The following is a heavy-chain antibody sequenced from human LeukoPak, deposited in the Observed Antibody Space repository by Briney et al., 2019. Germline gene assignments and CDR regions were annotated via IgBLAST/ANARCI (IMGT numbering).Heavy chain of an antibody. V-gene: IGHV4-59*08. J-gene: IGHJ4*02. CDR2: IYYTGST. CDR1: GGSISGYY. CDR3: AEASEWSINY. Sequence: SETLSLTCTVSGGSISGYYWTWIRQPPGKGLQWIGYIYYTGSTNYNPSLKSRVTISVDTSKNQFSLKLSSVTAADTAVYYCAEASEWSINYWGQGVLVTVSS. D-gene: IGHD3-3*01.